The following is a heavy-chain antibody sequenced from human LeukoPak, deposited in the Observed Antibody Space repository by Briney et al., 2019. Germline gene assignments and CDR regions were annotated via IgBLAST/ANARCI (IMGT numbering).Heavy chain of an antibody. CDR2: IWSDGSIK. J-gene: IGHJ4*02. CDR3: AKVGTQTLFDY. V-gene: IGHV3-30*02. Sequence: GGSLRLSCAASGFTFSNYAMHWVRQAPGRGLEWVAFIWSDGSIKYYADSVKGRFTISRDNSKNTLYLQMNSLRAEDTAVYYCAKVGTQTLFDYWGQGTLVTVSS. D-gene: IGHD3-10*01. CDR1: GFTFSNYA.